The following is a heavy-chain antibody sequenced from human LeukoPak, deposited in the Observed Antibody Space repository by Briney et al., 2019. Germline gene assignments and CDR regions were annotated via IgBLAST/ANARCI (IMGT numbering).Heavy chain of an antibody. CDR3: AKAGRPFVETNDFDY. V-gene: IGHV3-9*01. D-gene: IGHD3-3*01. CDR1: GFTFDDYA. Sequence: PGGSLRLSCAASGFTFDDYAMHWVRQAPGKGLEWVSGISWNSGSIGYADSVKGRFTISRDNAKNSLYLQMNSVRAEDTALYYCAKAGRPFVETNDFDYWGQGTLVTVSS. CDR2: ISWNSGSI. J-gene: IGHJ4*02.